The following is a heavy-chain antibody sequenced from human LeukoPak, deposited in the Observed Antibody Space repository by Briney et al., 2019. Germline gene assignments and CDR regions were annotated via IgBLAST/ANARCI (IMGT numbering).Heavy chain of an antibody. CDR1: GFTFSSYA. J-gene: IGHJ4*02. V-gene: IGHV3-23*01. Sequence: GGSLRLSCAASGFTFSSYAMSWVRQAPGKGLEWVSAISASGGSTYYADSVKGRFTISRDTSKNTLYLQMNSLRAEDTAVYYCAKDPNRYSGYDYFDYWGQGTLVTVSS. D-gene: IGHD5-12*01. CDR2: ISASGGST. CDR3: AKDPNRYSGYDYFDY.